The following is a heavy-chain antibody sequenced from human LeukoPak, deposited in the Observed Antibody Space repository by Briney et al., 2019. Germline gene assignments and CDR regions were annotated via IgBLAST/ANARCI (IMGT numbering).Heavy chain of an antibody. CDR3: ARGFWSGSGY. Sequence: PGGSLRLSCVVSGFIFSSYSMNWVRQAPGKGLEWVSYISSNSSTIYYADSVKGRFTISRDNAKNSLYLQMNSLRAEDTAVYYCARGFWSGSGYWGQGTLVTVSS. V-gene: IGHV3-48*01. CDR1: GFIFSSYS. J-gene: IGHJ4*02. CDR2: ISSNSSTI. D-gene: IGHD3-3*01.